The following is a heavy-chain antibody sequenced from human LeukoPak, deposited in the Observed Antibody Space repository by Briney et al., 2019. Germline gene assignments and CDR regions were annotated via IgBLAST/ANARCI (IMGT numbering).Heavy chain of an antibody. V-gene: IGHV4-34*01. J-gene: IGHJ2*01. D-gene: IGHD7-27*01. CDR3: ATDNWGSDWYFDL. CDR2: INHSGST. Sequence: SETLSLTCAVYGGSFSGYYWSWIRQPPGKGLEWIGEINHSGSTNYNPSLKSRVTISVDTSKNQFSLKLSSVTAADTAVYYCATDNWGSDWYFDLWGRGTLVTVSS. CDR1: GGSFSGYY.